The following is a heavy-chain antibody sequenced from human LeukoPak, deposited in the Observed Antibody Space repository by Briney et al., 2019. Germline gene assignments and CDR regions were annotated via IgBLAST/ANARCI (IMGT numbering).Heavy chain of an antibody. Sequence: GGSLRLSCAASGFSFTTSWMSWVRQAPGKGLEWVASIEQDGSEKYYVDSVKGRFTISRDNAKNSLFLQMDSLRAEDTAVYYCAKGHTSLAPGGQGALVTVSS. D-gene: IGHD5-18*01. V-gene: IGHV3-7*01. J-gene: IGHJ4*02. CDR1: GFSFTTSW. CDR2: IEQDGSEK. CDR3: AKGHTSLAP.